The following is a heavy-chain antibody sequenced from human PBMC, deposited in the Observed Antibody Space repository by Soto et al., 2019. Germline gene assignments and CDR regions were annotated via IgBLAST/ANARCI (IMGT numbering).Heavy chain of an antibody. Sequence: ASVKVSCKASGYTFTGYYMHWVRQAPGQGLEWMGWINPNSGGTNYAQKFQGRGTMTRDTSISTAYMELSRLRSEDTAVYYCAGEGTNCSGGSCYNYRGQRNLVSVSS. CDR3: AGEGTNCSGGSCYNY. CDR2: INPNSGGT. V-gene: IGHV1-2*02. J-gene: IGHJ4*02. CDR1: GYTFTGYY. D-gene: IGHD2-15*01.